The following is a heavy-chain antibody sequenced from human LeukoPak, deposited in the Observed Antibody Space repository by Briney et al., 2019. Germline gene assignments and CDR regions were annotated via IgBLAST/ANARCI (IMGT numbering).Heavy chain of an antibody. J-gene: IGHJ4*02. CDR3: AKDYSSGWFSTFDY. CDR2: ISGSGGST. CDR1: GFTFSSYA. Sequence: GGSLRHSCAASGFTFSSYAMSWVRQAPGKGLEWVSAISGSGGSTYYADSVKGRFTISRDNSKNTLYLQMNSLRAEDTAVYYCAKDYSSGWFSTFDYWGQGTLVTVSS. D-gene: IGHD6-19*01. V-gene: IGHV3-23*01.